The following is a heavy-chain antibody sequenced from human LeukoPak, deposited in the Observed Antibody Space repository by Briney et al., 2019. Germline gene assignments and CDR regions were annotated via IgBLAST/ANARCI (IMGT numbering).Heavy chain of an antibody. D-gene: IGHD4-11*01. Sequence: SETLSLTCTVSGGSLSSGSYYWSWIRQPAGKGLEWIGRIYTSGSTNYNPSLKSRVTISVDTSKNQFSLKLSSVTAADTAVYYCARDSTVTTHFDYWGQGTLVTVSS. CDR2: IYTSGST. CDR3: ARDSTVTTHFDY. V-gene: IGHV4-61*02. J-gene: IGHJ4*02. CDR1: GGSLSSGSYY.